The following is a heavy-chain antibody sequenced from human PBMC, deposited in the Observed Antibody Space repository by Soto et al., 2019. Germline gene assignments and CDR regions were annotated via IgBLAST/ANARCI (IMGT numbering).Heavy chain of an antibody. Sequence: GSLRLSCAASGFTFSSYSMNWVRQAPGKGLEWVSSISSSSSYIYYADSVKGRFTISRDNAKNSLYLQMNSLRAEDTAVYYCARAESTTAMVIYYYYGMDVWGQGTTVTVSS. V-gene: IGHV3-21*01. CDR2: ISSSSSYI. J-gene: IGHJ6*02. CDR3: ARAESTTAMVIYYYYGMDV. CDR1: GFTFSSYS. D-gene: IGHD5-18*01.